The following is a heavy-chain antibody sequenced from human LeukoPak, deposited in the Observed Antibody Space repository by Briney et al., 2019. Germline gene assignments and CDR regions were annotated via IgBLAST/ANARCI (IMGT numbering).Heavy chain of an antibody. J-gene: IGHJ4*02. CDR2: ISAYNGNT. CDR1: GYTFTSYG. CDR3: ARQEYCSSTSCYLGYFDY. Sequence: ASVKVSCKASGYTFTSYGISWVRQAPGQGLEWMGWISAYNGNTNYAQKLQGRVTMTTDTSTSTAYMELRSLRSDDTAVYYFARQEYCSSTSCYLGYFDYWGQGTLVTVSS. V-gene: IGHV1-18*01. D-gene: IGHD2-2*01.